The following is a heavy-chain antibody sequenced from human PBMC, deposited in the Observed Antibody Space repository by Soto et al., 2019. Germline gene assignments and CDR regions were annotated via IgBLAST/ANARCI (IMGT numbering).Heavy chain of an antibody. V-gene: IGHV4-59*01. D-gene: IGHD3-10*01. Sequence: QVQLQESGPGLVKPSETLSLTCNVSGGSISSDYWSWIRQPPGKGLEWMGYIYYSGSTKYIPSLESRVTISVDTSKNQFSLKLSSVTAADTAVYYCARDRGYYGSGSYYPPEDWGQGTLVTVSS. J-gene: IGHJ4*02. CDR1: GGSISSDY. CDR2: IYYSGST. CDR3: ARDRGYYGSGSYYPPED.